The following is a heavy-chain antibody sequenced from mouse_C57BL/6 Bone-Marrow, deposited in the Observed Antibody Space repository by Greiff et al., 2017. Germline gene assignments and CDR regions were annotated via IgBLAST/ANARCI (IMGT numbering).Heavy chain of an antibody. J-gene: IGHJ3*01. D-gene: IGHD2-4*01. V-gene: IGHV1-64*01. CDR3: AENYERGLAY. Sequence: QVQLQQPGAELVKPGASVKLSCKASGYTFTSYWMPWVKQRPGQGLEWIGMIHPNSGSTNYNEKFKSKATLTVDKSSSTAYMRLSSLTSEDSAVYYCAENYERGLAYWGQGTLVTVSA. CDR1: GYTFTSYW. CDR2: IHPNSGST.